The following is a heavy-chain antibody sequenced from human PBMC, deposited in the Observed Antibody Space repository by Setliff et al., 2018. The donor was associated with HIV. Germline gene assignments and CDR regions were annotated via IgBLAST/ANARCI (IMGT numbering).Heavy chain of an antibody. D-gene: IGHD2-2*01. CDR2: ISWNADFT. CDR1: GFSFASHA. Sequence: PGGSLRLSCEGSGFSFASHAMTWVRQAPGKGLEWVSGISWNADFTAYAESTKGRFTIPRDNAKNSLYLQMNSLRAEDTAVYYCARVRCGSTDCHLGPGTLVTVSS. V-gene: IGHV3-20*04. J-gene: IGHJ4*02. CDR3: ARVRCGSTDCH.